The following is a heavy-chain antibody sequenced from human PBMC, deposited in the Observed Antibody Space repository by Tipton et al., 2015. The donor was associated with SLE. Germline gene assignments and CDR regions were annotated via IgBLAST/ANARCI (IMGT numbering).Heavy chain of an antibody. D-gene: IGHD3-22*01. Sequence: TLSLTCTVSGGSISSSSYYWGWIRQPPGKGLEWIGSIYYSGSTYYNPSLESRVTISVDTSKNQFSLKLSSVTAADTAVYYCARARGDYYDSSGYLDYWGQGTLVTVSS. CDR1: GGSISSSSYY. CDR3: ARARGDYYDSSGYLDY. J-gene: IGHJ4*02. CDR2: IYYSGST. V-gene: IGHV4-39*07.